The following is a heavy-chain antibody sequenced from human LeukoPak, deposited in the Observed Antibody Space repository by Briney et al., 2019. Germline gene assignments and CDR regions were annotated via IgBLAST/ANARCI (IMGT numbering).Heavy chain of an antibody. J-gene: IGHJ4*02. CDR3: ARGDPYGDYYFDY. Sequence: GGSLRLSCAASGFTFSDYYMSWIRQAPGKGLEWVSYISSSGSTIYYADPVKGRFTISRDNAKNSLYLQMNSLRAEDTAVYYCARGDPYGDYYFDYWGQGTLVTVSS. D-gene: IGHD4-17*01. V-gene: IGHV3-11*01. CDR2: ISSSGSTI. CDR1: GFTFSDYY.